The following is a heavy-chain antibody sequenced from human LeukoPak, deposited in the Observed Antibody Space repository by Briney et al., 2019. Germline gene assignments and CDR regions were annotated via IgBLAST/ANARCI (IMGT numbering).Heavy chain of an antibody. J-gene: IGHJ4*02. CDR3: AKRGVVIRVILVGFHKEAYYFDS. CDR1: GFTFTDYW. CDR2: ISDSGGRT. Sequence: GGSLRLSCAASGFTFTDYWMTWVRQAPGKGLEWVAGISDSGGRTNYADSVKGRFTISRDNPKNTLYLQMNSLRAEDTAVYFCAKRGVVIRVILVGFHKEAYYFDSWGQGALVTVSS. V-gene: IGHV3-23*01. D-gene: IGHD3-22*01.